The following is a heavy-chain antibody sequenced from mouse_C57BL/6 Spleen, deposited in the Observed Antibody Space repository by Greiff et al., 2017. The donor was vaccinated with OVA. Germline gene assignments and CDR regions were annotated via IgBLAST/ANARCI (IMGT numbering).Heavy chain of an antibody. J-gene: IGHJ2*01. CDR3: ARITTVVGRNYFDY. CDR1: GYAFSSSW. V-gene: IGHV1-82*01. Sequence: VNVVESGPELVKPGASVKISCKASGYAFSSSWMNWVKQRPGKGLEWIGRIYPGDGDTNYNGKFKGKATLTADKSSSTAYMQLSSLTSEDSAVYFCARITTVVGRNYFDYWGQGTTLTVSS. D-gene: IGHD1-1*01. CDR2: IYPGDGDT.